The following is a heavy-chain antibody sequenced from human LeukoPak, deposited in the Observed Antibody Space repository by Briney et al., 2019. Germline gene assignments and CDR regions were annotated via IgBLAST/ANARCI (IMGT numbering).Heavy chain of an antibody. Sequence: ASVKVSCKASGGTFSSYAISWVRQAPGQGLEWMGWISAYNGNTNYAQKLQGRVTMTTDTSTSTAYMELRSLRSDDTAVYYCAREAVVRGVKYYYYMDVWGKGTTVTISS. CDR1: GGTFSSYA. CDR2: ISAYNGNT. J-gene: IGHJ6*03. CDR3: AREAVVRGVKYYYYMDV. V-gene: IGHV1-18*01. D-gene: IGHD3-10*01.